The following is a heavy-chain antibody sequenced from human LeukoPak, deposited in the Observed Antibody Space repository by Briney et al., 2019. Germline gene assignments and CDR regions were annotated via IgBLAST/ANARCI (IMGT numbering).Heavy chain of an antibody. CDR2: ISSSSSTI. J-gene: IGHJ4*02. CDR1: GFTFSIYS. CDR3: ARGSSGSY. D-gene: IGHD6-19*01. V-gene: IGHV3-48*04. Sequence: GGSLRLSCAASGFTFSIYSMSWVRQAPGKGLEWVSYISSSSSTISYADSVKGRFTISRDNAKNTLYLQMNSLRAEDTAVYYCARGSSGSYWSQGTLVTVSS.